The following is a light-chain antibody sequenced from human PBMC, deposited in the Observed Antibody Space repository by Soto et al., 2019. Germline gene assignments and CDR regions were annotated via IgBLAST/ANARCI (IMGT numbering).Light chain of an antibody. CDR1: SSDVGSYNL. J-gene: IGLJ3*02. CDR3: CSYAGSRV. CDR2: EGS. V-gene: IGLV2-23*01. Sequence: QSALTQPASVSGSPGQSITISCTGTSSDVGSYNLVSWYQQHPGKAPKLMIYEGSKRPSGVSSRFSGSKSGNTASLTISGLQAEDETDYYCCSYAGSRVFGGGTKLTVL.